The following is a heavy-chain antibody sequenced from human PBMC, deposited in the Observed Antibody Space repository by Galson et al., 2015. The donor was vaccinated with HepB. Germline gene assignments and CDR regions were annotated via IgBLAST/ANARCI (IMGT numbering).Heavy chain of an antibody. D-gene: IGHD3-22*01. Sequence: SVKVSCKASGSTFTSYGISWVRQAPGQGLEWMGWISGYNGNTNYAQKLQGRVTMTTDTSTSTAYMELRSLRSDDTAVYYCARGDYDTSGPNWFDPWGQGTLVTVSS. J-gene: IGHJ5*02. CDR2: ISGYNGNT. CDR3: ARGDYDTSGPNWFDP. CDR1: GSTFTSYG. V-gene: IGHV1-18*01.